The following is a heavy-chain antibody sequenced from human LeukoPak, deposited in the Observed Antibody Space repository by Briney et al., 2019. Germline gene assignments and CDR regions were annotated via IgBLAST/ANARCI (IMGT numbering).Heavy chain of an antibody. CDR1: GFTFSSYW. V-gene: IGHV3-74*01. D-gene: IGHD2-15*01. CDR2: ISGSGGST. J-gene: IGHJ4*02. CDR3: ASQGAGYCSGGSCSWLDY. Sequence: GGSLRLSCAASGFTFSSYWMHWVRQAPGKGLEWVSAISGSGGSTYYADSVKGRFTISRDNAKNTLYLQMNSLRAEDTAVYYCASQGAGYCSGGSCSWLDYWGQGTLVTVSS.